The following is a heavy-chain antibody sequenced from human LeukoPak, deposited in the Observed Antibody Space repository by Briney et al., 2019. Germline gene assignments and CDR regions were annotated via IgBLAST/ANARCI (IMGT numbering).Heavy chain of an antibody. V-gene: IGHV3-33*06. CDR2: IWYDGSNK. Sequence: GGSLRLSCAASGFTFSSYGMHWVRQAPGKGLEWVAVIWYDGSNKYYADSVKGRFTISRDNSKNTPYLQMNSLRAEDTAVYYCAKPGDDYGDSGYFDYWGQGTLVTVSS. CDR3: AKPGDDYGDSGYFDY. D-gene: IGHD4-17*01. J-gene: IGHJ4*02. CDR1: GFTFSSYG.